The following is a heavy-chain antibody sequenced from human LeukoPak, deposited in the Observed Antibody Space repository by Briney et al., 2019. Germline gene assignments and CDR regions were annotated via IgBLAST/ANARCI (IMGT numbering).Heavy chain of an antibody. V-gene: IGHV3-74*01. D-gene: IGHD2-15*01. Sequence: QPGGTLRLSCAASGFAFRNYWMHWVRQGPGKGLLWVSRINRDGRATSYADSVKGRFTISRDNAKKTLYLQMNSLRAEDTAVYYCATSLLGATFDTWGQGTMVTVSS. CDR1: GFAFRNYW. CDR3: ATSLLGATFDT. CDR2: INRDGRAT. J-gene: IGHJ3*02.